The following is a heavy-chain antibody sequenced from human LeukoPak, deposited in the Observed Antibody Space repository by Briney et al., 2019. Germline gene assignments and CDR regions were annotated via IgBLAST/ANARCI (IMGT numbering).Heavy chain of an antibody. Sequence: GGSLRLSCAASGFTFDDYAMHWVRQAPGKGLEWVSLISGDGGTAFYAGSVQGRFTISRDNSKNSLYLQMNSLRTEDTALYYCATYLFPDYWGQGTLVTVSS. CDR3: ATYLFPDY. J-gene: IGHJ4*02. CDR1: GFTFDDYA. V-gene: IGHV3-43*02. D-gene: IGHD3-3*01. CDR2: ISGDGGTA.